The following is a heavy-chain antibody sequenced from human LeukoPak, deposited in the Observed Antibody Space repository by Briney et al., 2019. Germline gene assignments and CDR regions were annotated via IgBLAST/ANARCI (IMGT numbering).Heavy chain of an antibody. CDR2: IKEDGSER. V-gene: IGHV3-7*05. CDR1: GFTFSSYW. Sequence: GGSLRLSCAASGFTFSSYWMSWGRQAPGKGVEWVANIKEDGSERHYADSVKGRFTISRDNAENSLYLQMNSLRAEDTAVYYCARYGSLGFWGQGTLVTVSS. CDR3: ARYGSLGF. D-gene: IGHD6-6*01. J-gene: IGHJ4*02.